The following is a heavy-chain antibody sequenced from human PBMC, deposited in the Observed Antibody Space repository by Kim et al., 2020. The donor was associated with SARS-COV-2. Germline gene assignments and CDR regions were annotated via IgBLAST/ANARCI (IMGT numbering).Heavy chain of an antibody. Sequence: SVKVSCKTSGGTFSTYSINWVRQAPGQGLEWMGRIIPILGTSNYAQKFQGRVTITADTSTSTAYMDLSSLRSEDTAVYFCAVGDTPVVFDAFDIWGQGTMVTVSS. V-gene: IGHV1-69*08. J-gene: IGHJ3*02. CDR1: GGTFSTYS. CDR3: AVGDTPVVFDAFDI. CDR2: IIPILGTS. D-gene: IGHD5-18*01.